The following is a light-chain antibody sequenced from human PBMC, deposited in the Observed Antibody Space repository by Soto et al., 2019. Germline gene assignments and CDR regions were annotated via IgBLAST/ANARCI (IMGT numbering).Light chain of an antibody. CDR3: QPYYSYPWT. J-gene: IGKJ1*01. Sequence: AIRMTQSPSSLSASTGDRVTITCRASQGISSYLAWYQQKSGKAPNLLIYGTSTLQSGVPSRFSGSGSGTDFTLTISCLQSEDFATYYCQPYYSYPWTFGQGTKVEIK. CDR2: GTS. V-gene: IGKV1-8*01. CDR1: QGISSY.